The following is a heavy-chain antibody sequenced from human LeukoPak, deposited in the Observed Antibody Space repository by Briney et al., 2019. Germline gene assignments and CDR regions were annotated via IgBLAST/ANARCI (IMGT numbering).Heavy chain of an antibody. CDR3: ARENVNRGSSWGYDYFGMDV. Sequence: ASVKVSCKASGYTFTSSYDINWVRQAPGQGLEWMGWMNPYRGITGYTQKFQGRVTMTRDTSISTAYMELSSLTSEDTAVYFCARENVNRGSSWGYDYFGMDVWGQGTAVTVSS. CDR2: MNPYRGIT. D-gene: IGHD6-13*01. CDR1: GYTFTSSYD. J-gene: IGHJ6*02. V-gene: IGHV1-8*01.